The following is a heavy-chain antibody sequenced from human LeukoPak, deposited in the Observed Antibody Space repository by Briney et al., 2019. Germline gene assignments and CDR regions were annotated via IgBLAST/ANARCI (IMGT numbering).Heavy chain of an antibody. Sequence: SETLSLTCTVSGGSIRSYYWSWIRQPPGKGLEWIGYIHYSGSTNYTPSLKSRVTISVNTSKNQFSLKLSSVTAADTAVYYCAGNRYYFDYWGQGTLVTVSS. CDR2: IHYSGST. V-gene: IGHV4-59*01. CDR3: AGNRYYFDY. J-gene: IGHJ4*02. CDR1: GGSIRSYY.